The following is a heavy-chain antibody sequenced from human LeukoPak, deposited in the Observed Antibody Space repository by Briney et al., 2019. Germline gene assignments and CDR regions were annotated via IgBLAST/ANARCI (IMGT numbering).Heavy chain of an antibody. D-gene: IGHD1-14*01. CDR2: IDQSGGYI. Sequence: PGGSLRLSCTASGLTFSNYAMSWVRQAPAKGLEWVAGIDQSGGYIHYADSVKGRLTISRDNSKNTLHLQMSSLRAEDTAVYYCAKDYRGSGEVGETGPLDYWGQGTLVTVSS. V-gene: IGHV3-23*01. CDR3: AKDYRGSGEVGETGPLDY. J-gene: IGHJ4*02. CDR1: GLTFSNYA.